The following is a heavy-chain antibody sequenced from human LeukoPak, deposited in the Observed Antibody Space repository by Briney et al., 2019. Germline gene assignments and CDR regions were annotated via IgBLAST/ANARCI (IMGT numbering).Heavy chain of an antibody. V-gene: IGHV5-51*01. D-gene: IGHD3-22*01. CDR2: IYPRDSDT. CDR3: ARPNITSYYDSRGYDGFDV. CDR1: GYIFTNYW. J-gene: IGHJ3*01. Sequence: GESLKISCKGSGYIFTNYWIGWVRQMPGKGLEWMGIIYPRDSDTRYSPSFQGQVAISADKSVSTAYLQWSCLKASDTAIYYCARPNITSYYDSRGYDGFDVWGQGTMVTVSS.